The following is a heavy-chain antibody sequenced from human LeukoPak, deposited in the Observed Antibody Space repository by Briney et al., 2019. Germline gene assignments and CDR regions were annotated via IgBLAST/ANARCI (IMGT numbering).Heavy chain of an antibody. CDR2: INPNSGGT. D-gene: IGHD4-23*01. V-gene: IGHV1-2*02. Sequence: ASVKVSCKASGYTFTGYYMHWVRQAPGQGLEWMGWINPNSGGTNYAQKFQGRITMTRDTSISTAYMELSRLRSDDTAVYYCARVLRWPSYYFDYWGQGTLVTVSS. J-gene: IGHJ4*02. CDR3: ARVLRWPSYYFDY. CDR1: GYTFTGYY.